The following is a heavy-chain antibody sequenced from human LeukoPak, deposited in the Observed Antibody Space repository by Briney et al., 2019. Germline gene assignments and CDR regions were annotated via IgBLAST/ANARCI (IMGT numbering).Heavy chain of an antibody. J-gene: IGHJ6*03. CDR2: ISYDGSNK. Sequence: GGSLRLSCAASGFTFSSYAMHWVRQAPGKGLEWVAVISYDGSNKYYADSVKGRFTISRDNSKSTLYLQMNSLSTEDTAVYYCARVVSAWRYYYYYYYMDVWGRGTTVTVSS. V-gene: IGHV3-30*04. CDR3: ARVVSAWRYYYYYYYMDV. CDR1: GFTFSSYA. D-gene: IGHD3-16*01.